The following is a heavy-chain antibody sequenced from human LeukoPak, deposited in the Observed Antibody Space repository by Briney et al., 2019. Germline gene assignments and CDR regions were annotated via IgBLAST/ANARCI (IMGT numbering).Heavy chain of an antibody. D-gene: IGHD3-3*01. CDR2: ISDSGGST. CDR3: ATYDFWSGYGVGY. Sequence: GGSLRLSCAASGFTFSSYALSWVRQAPGEGLEWVSAISDSGGSTYYADSVKGRFTISRDNSKNTLYLQMNSLRAEDTAVYYCATYDFWSGYGVGYWGQGTLVTVSS. J-gene: IGHJ4*02. V-gene: IGHV3-23*01. CDR1: GFTFSSYA.